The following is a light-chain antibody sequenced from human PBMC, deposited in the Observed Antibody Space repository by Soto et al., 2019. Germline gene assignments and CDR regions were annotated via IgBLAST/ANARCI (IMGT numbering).Light chain of an antibody. V-gene: IGKV1-39*01. Sequence: DIPMTQSPSSLSASVGDRVTITCRASQSITTYLNWYQQKPGKAPKLLIYAASSLESGVPSTLRGSGSGTNFTLTISSLQPEDFATYYCQQSYSTPWTFGQGTQVEIK. CDR2: AAS. CDR3: QQSYSTPWT. J-gene: IGKJ1*01. CDR1: QSITTY.